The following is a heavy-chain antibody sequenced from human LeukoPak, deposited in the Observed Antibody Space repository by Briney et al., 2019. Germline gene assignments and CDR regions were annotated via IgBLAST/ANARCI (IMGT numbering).Heavy chain of an antibody. V-gene: IGHV4-31*03. D-gene: IGHD2-2*01. CDR1: GVSVSDGRYY. CDR3: ATPYCSSISCLDVFNM. Sequence: KPSETLSLTCNVSGVSVSDGRYYWTWIRQHPGKGLEWIGYKYYSGSAKYNPSLKSRLTISIDTSKNQFSLQLSSMTAADTATYYCATPYCSSISCLDVFNMWGQGTRVTVSS. CDR2: KYYSGSA. J-gene: IGHJ3*02.